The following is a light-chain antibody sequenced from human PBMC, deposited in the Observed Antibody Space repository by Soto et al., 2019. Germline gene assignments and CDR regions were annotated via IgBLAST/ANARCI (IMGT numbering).Light chain of an antibody. J-gene: IGLJ1*01. CDR2: DVS. CDR1: SSDVGGSNY. Sequence: QSALTQPRSVSGSPGQTVTISCTGTSSDVGGSNYVSWYQQHPGKAPELMIYDVSKRPSGVPDRFSGSKSGNTAYLTISGLQAEDEADYYCCSYVGTDTYTFGTGTKGTVL. V-gene: IGLV2-11*01. CDR3: CSYVGTDTYT.